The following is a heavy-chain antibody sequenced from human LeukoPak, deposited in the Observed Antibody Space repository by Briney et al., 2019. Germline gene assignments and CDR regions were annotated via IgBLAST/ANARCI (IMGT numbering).Heavy chain of an antibody. CDR2: IYTSGST. V-gene: IGHV4-61*02. Sequence: SQTLALTCTVSGGSINSGSYYWIWIRQPAGKGLEWIGRIYTSGSTNYNVSLKSRVTISMDTSKNQFSLKLSSVHAADTAVYYCARRLAGATTFLDVWGQGTLVTVSS. CDR3: ARRLAGATTFLDV. J-gene: IGHJ3*01. CDR1: GGSINSGSYY. D-gene: IGHD1-26*01.